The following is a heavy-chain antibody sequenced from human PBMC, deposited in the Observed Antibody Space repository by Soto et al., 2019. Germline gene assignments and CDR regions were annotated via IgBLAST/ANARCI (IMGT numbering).Heavy chain of an antibody. CDR2: ISAYNGNT. Sequence: QVQLVQSGAEVKKPGASVKVSCKASGYTFTSYGISWVRQAPGQGLELMGWISAYNGNTNYAQKLQGRVTMTTDTSTSPAYMERRSLRSADTAVYYCARPRGYSYGFDYWGQGTLVTVSS. J-gene: IGHJ4*02. D-gene: IGHD5-18*01. CDR1: GYTFTSYG. V-gene: IGHV1-18*01. CDR3: ARPRGYSYGFDY.